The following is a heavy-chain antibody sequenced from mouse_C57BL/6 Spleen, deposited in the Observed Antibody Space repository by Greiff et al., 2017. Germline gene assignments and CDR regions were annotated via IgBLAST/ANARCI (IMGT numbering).Heavy chain of an antibody. CDR2: SRNKANDYTT. D-gene: IGHD2-3*01. CDR1: GFTFSDFY. Sequence: DVMLVESGGGLVQSGRSLRLSCATSGFTFSDFYMEWVRQAPGKGLEWIAASRNKANDYTTEYSASVKGRFIVSRDTSQSILYLQMNALRAEDTAIYYCARDAGGYYVGYFDVWGTGTTVTVSS. J-gene: IGHJ1*03. CDR3: ARDAGGYYVGYFDV. V-gene: IGHV7-1*01.